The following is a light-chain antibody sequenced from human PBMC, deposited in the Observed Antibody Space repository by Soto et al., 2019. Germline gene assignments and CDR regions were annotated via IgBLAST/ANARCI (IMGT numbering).Light chain of an antibody. J-gene: IGKJ3*01. CDR1: QSITGW. V-gene: IGKV1-39*01. Sequence: DIEMTQSPPTLSASVGDRVTISCRASQSITGWLAWFQQTTGKAPKLLIYAASSLQSGVPSRFSGSGSGTDFTLTISSLQPEDFATYYCQQSYSNPPTFGPGTKVDIK. CDR2: AAS. CDR3: QQSYSNPPT.